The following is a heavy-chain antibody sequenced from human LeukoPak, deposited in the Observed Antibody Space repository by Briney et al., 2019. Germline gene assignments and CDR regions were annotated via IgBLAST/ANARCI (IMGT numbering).Heavy chain of an antibody. CDR1: GGSFSGYY. D-gene: IGHD3-16*01. Sequence: SETLSLTCAVYGGSFYGGSFSGYYWSWIRQPPEKGLEWIGEINHSGSTNYNPSFKSRVTMSVDTSKNQFSLKLSSVTAADMAVYFCVMEYIPFWGTPPDSGGQGPL. J-gene: IGHJ5*01. CDR3: VMEYIPFWGTPPDS. V-gene: IGHV4-34*01. CDR2: INHSGST.